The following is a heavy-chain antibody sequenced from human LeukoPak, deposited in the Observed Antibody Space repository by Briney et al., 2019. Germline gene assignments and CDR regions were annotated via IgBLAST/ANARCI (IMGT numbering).Heavy chain of an antibody. V-gene: IGHV3-23*01. D-gene: IGHD3-22*01. CDR1: GFTFSNYG. CDR2: ISGNGDNT. J-gene: IGHJ4*02. Sequence: GGSLRLSCAASGFTFSNYGMSWVRQAPGKGLEWVSGISGNGDNTYYADSVKGRSSISRDNSKNTLYLQMDSLRAEDTAVYHCAKTNGYYDYWGRGTLVTVST. CDR3: AKTNGYYDY.